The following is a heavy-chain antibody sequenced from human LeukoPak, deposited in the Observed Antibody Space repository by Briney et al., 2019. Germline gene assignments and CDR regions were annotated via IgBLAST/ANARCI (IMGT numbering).Heavy chain of an antibody. CDR2: IKPDGSEK. V-gene: IGHV3-7*01. Sequence: GGSLRLSCAASGFTFSFYWMTWVRQAPGKGLEWVANIKPDGSEKYYVDSVKGRFTISKDNADNSVYLQMNSLRAEDTAVYYCAGGGSGYDYWGQGTLVTVSS. CDR1: GFTFSFYW. CDR3: AGGGSGYDY. J-gene: IGHJ4*02. D-gene: IGHD5-12*01.